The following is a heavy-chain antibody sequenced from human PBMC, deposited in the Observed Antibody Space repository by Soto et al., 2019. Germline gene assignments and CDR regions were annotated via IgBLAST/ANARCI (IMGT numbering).Heavy chain of an antibody. D-gene: IGHD2-15*01. V-gene: IGHV3-30*18. J-gene: IGHJ4*02. CDR3: AKETYSGPLDH. CDR1: GFTFSSYG. CDR2: ISYDGSNK. Sequence: PGGSLRLSCAASGFTFSSYGMHWVRQAPGKGLEWVAVISYDGSNKYYADSVKGRFTISRDNSKNTLYLQMNSLRAEDTAVYYCAKETYSGPLDHWGQGTLVTV.